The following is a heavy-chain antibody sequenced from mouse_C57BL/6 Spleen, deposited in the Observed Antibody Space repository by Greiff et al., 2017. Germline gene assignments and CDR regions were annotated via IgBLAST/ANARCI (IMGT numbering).Heavy chain of an antibody. D-gene: IGHD2-5*01. Sequence: VQLQQSGAELVKPGASVKISCKASGYTFTDYYINWVKQRPGQGLAWIGKIGPGSGSTYYNEKFKGKATLTADKSSSSSYMQRSSMTSEDSAVDVCARVSNYDAFFDYWGQGTTLTVSS. V-gene: IGHV1-77*01. J-gene: IGHJ2*01. CDR3: ARVSNYDAFFDY. CDR2: IGPGSGST. CDR1: GYTFTDYY.